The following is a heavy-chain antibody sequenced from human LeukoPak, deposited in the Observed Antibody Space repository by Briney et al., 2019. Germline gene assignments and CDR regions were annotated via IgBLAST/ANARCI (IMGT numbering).Heavy chain of an antibody. Sequence: GGSLRLSCAASGFTFSSYWMHWVRQAPGKGLVWVSRINSDGSSRSYADSVKGRFTISRDSAKNTLFLQMDSLRAEDTAVYYCVRGTSRKNEYSGDDPYWGQGTLVIVSS. CDR1: GFTFSSYW. V-gene: IGHV3-74*01. J-gene: IGHJ4*02. D-gene: IGHD5-12*01. CDR3: VRGTSRKNEYSGDDPY. CDR2: INSDGSSR.